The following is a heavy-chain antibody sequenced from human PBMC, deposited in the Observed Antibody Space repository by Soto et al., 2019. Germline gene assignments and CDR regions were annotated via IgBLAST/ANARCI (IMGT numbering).Heavy chain of an antibody. J-gene: IGHJ6*02. D-gene: IGHD3-10*01. CDR2: IYYSGST. Sequence: SETLSLTCTVSGGYISSYYWSWIRQPPGKGLEWIGYIYYSGSTNYNPSLKSRVTISVDTSKNQFSLKLSSVTAADTAVYYCARDHPSDYYHGMDVWGQGTTVTVSS. CDR1: GGYISSYY. CDR3: ARDHPSDYYHGMDV. V-gene: IGHV4-59*13.